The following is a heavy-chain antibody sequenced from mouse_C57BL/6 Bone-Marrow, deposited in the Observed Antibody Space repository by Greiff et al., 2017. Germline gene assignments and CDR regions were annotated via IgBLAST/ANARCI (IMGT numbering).Heavy chain of an antibody. CDR2: IDPNSGGT. J-gene: IGHJ4*01. CDR1: GYTFTSYW. V-gene: IGHV1-72*01. CDR3: AIPLDDEGGYARDY. Sequence: VQLQQPGAELVKPGASVKLSCKASGYTFTSYWMHWVKQRPGRGLEWIGRIDPNSGGTKYNEKFKSKATLTVDKPSSTAYMQLSRLTSEDAAVYYCAIPLDDEGGYARDYWGQGTSVTVSS. D-gene: IGHD2-12*01.